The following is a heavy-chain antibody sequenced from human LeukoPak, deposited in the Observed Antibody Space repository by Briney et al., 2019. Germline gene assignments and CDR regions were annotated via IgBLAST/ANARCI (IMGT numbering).Heavy chain of an antibody. CDR1: VGSISSSSYY. CDR3: ARHDYYGSGSYYTFDY. Sequence: ASETLSLTCTVSVGSISSSSYYWGWIRQPPGKGLEWNGSIYYSGSTYYNPSLKSRVTISVDTSKNQFSLKLSSVTGADTAVYSCARHDYYGSGSYYTFDYWGQGTLVTVSS. CDR2: IYYSGST. D-gene: IGHD3-10*01. J-gene: IGHJ4*02. V-gene: IGHV4-39*01.